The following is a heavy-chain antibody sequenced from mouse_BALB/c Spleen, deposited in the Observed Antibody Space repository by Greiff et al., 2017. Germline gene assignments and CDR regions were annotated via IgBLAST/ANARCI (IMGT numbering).Heavy chain of an antibody. D-gene: IGHD2-4*01. CDR2: IDPANGNT. V-gene: IGHV14-3*02. J-gene: IGHJ3*01. CDR1: GFNIKDTY. Sequence: VQLQQSGAELVKPGASVKLSCTASGFNIKDTYMHWVKQRPEQGLEWIGRIDPANGNTKYDPKFQGKATITADTCSNTAYLQLSSLTSEDTAVYYCARGITTAWFAYWGQGTLVTVSA. CDR3: ARGITTAWFAY.